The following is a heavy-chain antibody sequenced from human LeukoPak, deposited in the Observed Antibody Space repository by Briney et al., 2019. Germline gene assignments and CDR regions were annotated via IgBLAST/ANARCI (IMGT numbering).Heavy chain of an antibody. Sequence: GGSLRLSCAASGFTFSSYSMNWVRQAPGKGLEWVSYISSSSSTIYYADSVKGRFTISRDNAKNSLYLQMNSLRDEDTAVYYCARDRERITMVRGVIINAFDIWGQGTMVTVSS. D-gene: IGHD3-10*01. J-gene: IGHJ3*02. CDR1: GFTFSSYS. CDR2: ISSSSSTI. V-gene: IGHV3-48*02. CDR3: ARDRERITMVRGVIINAFDI.